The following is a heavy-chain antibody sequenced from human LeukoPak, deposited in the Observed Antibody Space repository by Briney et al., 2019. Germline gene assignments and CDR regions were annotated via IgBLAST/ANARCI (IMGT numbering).Heavy chain of an antibody. CDR2: IYYSGST. CDR1: GGSISSSSYY. Sequence: SETLSLTWTVSGGSISSSSYYWGWIRQPPGKGLEWIGSIYYSGSTYYNPSLKSRVTISVDTSKNQFSLKLSSVTAADTAVYYCAGGFYCSGGSCYSGGGPELDYWGQGTLVTVSS. V-gene: IGHV4-39*01. J-gene: IGHJ4*02. D-gene: IGHD2-15*01. CDR3: AGGFYCSGGSCYSGGGPELDY.